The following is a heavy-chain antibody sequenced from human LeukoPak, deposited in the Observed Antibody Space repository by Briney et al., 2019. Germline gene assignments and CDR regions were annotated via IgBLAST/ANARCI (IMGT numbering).Heavy chain of an antibody. Sequence: XXXKXXGYTFTXYDINWVRQATGQGLEWMGWMNPNSGNTGYAQKFQGRVTMTRNTSISTAYMELSSLRVEDTGVYYCAKDDAWGRFYHWGQGTLVTVSS. CDR2: MNPNSGNT. D-gene: IGHD3-16*01. CDR3: AKDDAWGRFYH. V-gene: IGHV1-8*01. CDR1: GYTFTXYD. J-gene: IGHJ1*01.